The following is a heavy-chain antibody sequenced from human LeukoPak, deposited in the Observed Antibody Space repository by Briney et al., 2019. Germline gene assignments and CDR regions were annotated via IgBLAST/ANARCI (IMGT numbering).Heavy chain of an antibody. D-gene: IGHD1-14*01. Sequence: HTGGSLRLSCAASGFTVSSNYMSWVRQAPGKGLEWVSVIYSGGSTYYADSVKGRFTISRDNSKNTLYLQMNSLRAEDTAVYYCARDVVGNHWFDPWGQGTLVTVSS. V-gene: IGHV3-53*01. CDR2: IYSGGST. CDR3: ARDVVGNHWFDP. CDR1: GFTVSSNY. J-gene: IGHJ5*02.